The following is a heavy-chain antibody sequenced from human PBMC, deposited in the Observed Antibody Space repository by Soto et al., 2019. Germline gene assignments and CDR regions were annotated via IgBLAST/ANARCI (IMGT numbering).Heavy chain of an antibody. CDR2: IFSSGST. CDR3: ASSVRQNYYYYYGMDV. CDR1: GGSISSDNW. J-gene: IGHJ6*02. V-gene: IGHV4-4*02. D-gene: IGHD3-10*01. Sequence: SETLSLTCAVSGGSISSDNWWTWVRQPPGKGLEWVGNIFSSGSTHYNPSLKSRVTISVDTSKNQFSLKLSSVTAADTAVYYCASSVRQNYYYYYGMDVWGQGTTVTVSS.